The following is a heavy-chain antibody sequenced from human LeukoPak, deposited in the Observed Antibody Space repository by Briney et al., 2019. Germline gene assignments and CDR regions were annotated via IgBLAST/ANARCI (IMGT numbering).Heavy chain of an antibody. V-gene: IGHV1-24*01. Sequence: VASVKVSCKVSGYTLSELSMHWVRQAPGKGLEWMGGFDPEDGETIYAQKFQGRVTMTEDTSTDTAYMELSSLRSEDTAVYYCATAPVSYGDYEDWYWGQGTLVTVSS. CDR3: ATAPVSYGDYEDWY. D-gene: IGHD4-17*01. CDR1: GYTLSELS. J-gene: IGHJ4*02. CDR2: FDPEDGET.